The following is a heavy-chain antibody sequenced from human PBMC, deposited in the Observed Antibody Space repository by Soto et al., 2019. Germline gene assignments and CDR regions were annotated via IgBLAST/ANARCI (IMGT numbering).Heavy chain of an antibody. J-gene: IGHJ3*02. D-gene: IGHD1-26*01. CDR1: GFTFSSYT. V-gene: IGHV3-30-3*01. Sequence: QVQLVESGGGVVQPGRSLRLSCAASGFTFSSYTMHWVRQAPGKGLEWVAVISYAGSNKYYADSVKGRFTISRDNFKNTLYLQMNSRRAEDTAVYYWAGDGAATTADGFDIGGQGTMVTVSS. CDR3: AGDGAATTADGFDI. CDR2: ISYAGSNK.